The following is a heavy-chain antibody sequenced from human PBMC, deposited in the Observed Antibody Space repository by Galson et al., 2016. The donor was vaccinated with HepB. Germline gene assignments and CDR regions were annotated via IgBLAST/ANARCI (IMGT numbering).Heavy chain of an antibody. CDR3: ARGPLSYDGLTGYYPYYFDY. CDR1: GDSVSSNSVT. D-gene: IGHD3-9*01. J-gene: IGHJ4*02. V-gene: IGHV6-1*01. CDR2: TYYRSKWDN. Sequence: CAISGDSVSSNSVTWNWIRQSPSRGLEWLGRTYYRSKWDNEYAVSVRSRMTINPDTSKNQFSLKLSSVTAADTAVYYCARGPLSYDGLTGYYPYYFDYWGQGTQVTVSS.